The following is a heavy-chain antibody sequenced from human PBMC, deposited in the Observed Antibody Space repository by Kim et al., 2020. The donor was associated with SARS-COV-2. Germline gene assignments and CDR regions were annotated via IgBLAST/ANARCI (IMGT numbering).Heavy chain of an antibody. CDR2: IYTSGST. D-gene: IGHD3-10*01. CDR3: ARDPPISVFRGVGMDV. CDR1: GGSISSGSNY. Sequence: SETLSLTCTVSGGSISSGSNYWSWIRQPAGKGLEWIGRIYTSGSTNYNPSLKSRVTISLDTSKNQFSLKLSSVTAADTAVYYCARDPPISVFRGVGMDVWGQGTTVTVSS. J-gene: IGHJ6*02. V-gene: IGHV4-61*02.